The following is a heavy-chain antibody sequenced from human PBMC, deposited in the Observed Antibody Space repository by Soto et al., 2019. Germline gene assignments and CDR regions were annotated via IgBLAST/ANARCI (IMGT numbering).Heavy chain of an antibody. CDR3: AREEGFRRSFYYYED. Sequence: QVQLVQSGAEVKKPGASVKVSCKTSGYTFITSTIHWLRQAPGQRLEWMGWFNPGTGNTKFSQTFQSRVTITRDTSASTAYLELRSLTSEETAVLYCAREEGFRRSFYYYEDWGQGHLVTVSS. CDR1: GYTFITST. CDR2: FNPGTGNT. J-gene: IGHJ4*02. D-gene: IGHD3-10*01. V-gene: IGHV1-3*01.